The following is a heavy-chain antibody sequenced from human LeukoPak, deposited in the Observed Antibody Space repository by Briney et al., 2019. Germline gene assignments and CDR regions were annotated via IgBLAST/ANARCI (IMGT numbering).Heavy chain of an antibody. D-gene: IGHD4-17*01. Sequence: GGSLRLSCAASGFTFSTYAMNWVRQAPGKGLEWVSVISGSGGSTYYADSVKGRFTVSRDNAKNSLYLQMNSLRAEDTAVYYCARYGDYSFDYWGQGTLVTVSS. CDR1: GFTFSTYA. J-gene: IGHJ4*02. CDR3: ARYGDYSFDY. V-gene: IGHV3-23*01. CDR2: ISGSGGST.